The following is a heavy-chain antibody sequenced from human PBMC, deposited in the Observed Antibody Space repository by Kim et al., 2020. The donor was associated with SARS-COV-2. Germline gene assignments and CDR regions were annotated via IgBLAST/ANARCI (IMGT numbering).Heavy chain of an antibody. J-gene: IGHJ4*02. Sequence: DGSNKYYADSVKGRFTISRDNSKNTLYLQMNSLGAEDTAVYYCARWDGLYWGQGTLVTVSS. V-gene: IGHV3-33*01. CDR3: ARWDGLY. D-gene: IGHD1-26*01. CDR2: DGSNK.